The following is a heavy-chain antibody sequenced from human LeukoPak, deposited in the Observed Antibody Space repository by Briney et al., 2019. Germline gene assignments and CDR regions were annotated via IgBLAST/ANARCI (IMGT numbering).Heavy chain of an antibody. Sequence: SETLSLTCTVSGYSISSGYYWGWIRQPPGKRLEWVGSISSSGNTYYNPTLKSRVTISVDTSKNLFSLNLTSVTAADAAVYYCARDLGYSGFDWAPWGQGTLVTVSS. CDR1: GYSISSGYY. J-gene: IGHJ5*02. CDR3: ARDLGYSGFDWAP. CDR2: ISSSGNT. V-gene: IGHV4-38-2*02. D-gene: IGHD5-12*01.